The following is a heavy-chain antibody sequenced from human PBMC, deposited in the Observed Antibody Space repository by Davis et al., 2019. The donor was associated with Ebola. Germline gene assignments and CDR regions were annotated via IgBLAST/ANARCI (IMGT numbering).Heavy chain of an antibody. CDR1: GFSLSTSGVG. D-gene: IGHD3-16*01. CDR3: ARGRGLRFPQHKFQR. CDR2: INHSGST. J-gene: IGHJ4*02. V-gene: IGHV4-39*07. Sequence: SGPTLVKPTQTLTLTCTFSGFSLSTSGVGVGWIRQPPGKGLEWIGEINHSGSTNYNPSLKSRVTISVDTSKNQFSLKLSSVTAADTAVYYCARGRGLRFPQHKFQRWGQGTLVTVSS.